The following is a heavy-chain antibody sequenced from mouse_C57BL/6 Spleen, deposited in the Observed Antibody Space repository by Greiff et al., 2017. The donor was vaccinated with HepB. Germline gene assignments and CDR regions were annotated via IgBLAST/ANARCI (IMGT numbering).Heavy chain of an antibody. CDR1: GYTFTSYW. CDR2: IYPVSGST. Sequence: QVQLQQPGAELVKPGASVKMSCTASGYTFTSYWITWVKQRPGQGLEWIGDIYPVSGSTNYNEKFKSKATLTVDTSSSTAYMQLSSLTAEDSAVYYCAHYWSSPYYAMDYWGQGTSVTVSS. D-gene: IGHD1-1*01. J-gene: IGHJ4*01. CDR3: AHYWSSPYYAMDY. V-gene: IGHV1-55*01.